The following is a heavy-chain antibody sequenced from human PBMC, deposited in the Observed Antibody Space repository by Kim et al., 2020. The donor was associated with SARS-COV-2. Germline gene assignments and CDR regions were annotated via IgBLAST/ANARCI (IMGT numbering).Heavy chain of an antibody. CDR2: ISYDGSNK. CDR3: ARDWTGRIAVAGTVGWFDP. CDR1: GFTFSSYA. D-gene: IGHD6-19*01. V-gene: IGHV3-30*04. Sequence: GGSLRLSCAASGFTFSSYAMHWVRQAPGKGLEWVAVISYDGSNKYYADSVKGRFTISRDNSKNTLYMQMNSLRAEDTAVYYCARDWTGRIAVAGTVGWFDPWGQGTLVTVSS. J-gene: IGHJ5*02.